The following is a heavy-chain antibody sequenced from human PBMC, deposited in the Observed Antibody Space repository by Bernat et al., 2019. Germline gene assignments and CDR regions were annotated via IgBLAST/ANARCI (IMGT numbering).Heavy chain of an antibody. CDR2: IYYSGST. V-gene: IGHV4-59*04. CDR1: GGSISSYY. D-gene: IGHD6-13*01. J-gene: IGHJ4*02. Sequence: QVQLQESGPGLVKPSETLSLTCTVSGGSISSYYWSWIRQPPGKGLEWIGYIYYSGSTYYNPSLRSRVTISVDTSKNQFSLKLSSVTAADTAVYYCARHEDAAAGRIFYWGQGTLVTVSS. CDR3: ARHEDAAAGRIFY.